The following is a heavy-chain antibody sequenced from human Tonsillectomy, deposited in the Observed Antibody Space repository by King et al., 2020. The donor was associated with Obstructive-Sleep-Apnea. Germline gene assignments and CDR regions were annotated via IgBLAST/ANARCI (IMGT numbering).Heavy chain of an antibody. V-gene: IGHV4-59*01. CDR1: GGSISNYY. D-gene: IGHD6-13*01. J-gene: IGHJ4*02. CDR2: IYYSGST. CDR3: ARDLSSSWYYFDY. Sequence: LQLQESGPGLVKPSETLSLTCTVSGGSISNYYCSWIRQPPGKGLEWIGYIYYSGSTNYNPSLKSRVTISVDTSKNQFSLKLSSVTAADTAVYYCARDLSSSWYYFDYWGQGTLVTVSS.